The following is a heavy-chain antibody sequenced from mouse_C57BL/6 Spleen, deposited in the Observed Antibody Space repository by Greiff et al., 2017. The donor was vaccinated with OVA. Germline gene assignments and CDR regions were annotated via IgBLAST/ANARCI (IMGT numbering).Heavy chain of an antibody. V-gene: IGHV1-81*01. CDR1: GYTFTSYG. D-gene: IGHD1-1*01. J-gene: IGHJ4*01. CDR2: IYPRSGNT. Sequence: QVQLQQSGAELARPGASVKLSCKASGYTFTSYGISWVKQRTGQGLEWIGEIYPRSGNTYYNEKFKGKATLTADKSSSTAYMELRSLTSEDSAVYFCARVSITTVVEAMDYWGQGTSVTVSS. CDR3: ARVSITTVVEAMDY.